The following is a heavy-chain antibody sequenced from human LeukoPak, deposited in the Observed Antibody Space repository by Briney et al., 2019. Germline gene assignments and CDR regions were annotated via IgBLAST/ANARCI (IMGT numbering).Heavy chain of an antibody. CDR3: ASPGEDCSSTSCYNYYYGMDV. CDR1: GGSFSGYY. V-gene: IGHV4-34*01. J-gene: IGHJ6*02. D-gene: IGHD2-2*02. Sequence: SETLSLTCAVYGGSFSGYYWSWFRQPPGKGLEWIGEINHSGSTNYNPSLKSRVTISVDTSKNQFSLKLSSVTAADTAVYYCASPGEDCSSTSCYNYYYGMDVWGQGTTVTVSS. CDR2: INHSGST.